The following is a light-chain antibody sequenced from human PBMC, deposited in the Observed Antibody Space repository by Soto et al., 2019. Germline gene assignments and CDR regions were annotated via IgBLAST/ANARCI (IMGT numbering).Light chain of an antibody. J-gene: IGKJ1*01. CDR1: QSVDTC. V-gene: IGKV1-5*03. CDR3: QQFYRYPWT. CDR2: KAS. Sequence: DIQMTQSPSTLSASVGDRVTITCRASQSVDTCLAWYQQKPGKAPHLLIYKASSLETGGPSRFSGSGSVTEFTLPISSLQPDEFATYYCQQFYRYPWTFGQGTKVEIK.